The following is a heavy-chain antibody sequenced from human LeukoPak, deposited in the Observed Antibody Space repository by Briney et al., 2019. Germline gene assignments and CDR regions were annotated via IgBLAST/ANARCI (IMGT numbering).Heavy chain of an antibody. D-gene: IGHD3-16*01. CDR3: AREGGILTTSPILDY. V-gene: IGHV3-30*02. CDR2: IRYDGSIK. J-gene: IGHJ4*02. Sequence: GGSLRLSCAASGFTFANYGMHWAGQAPGKGLEWVAFIRYDGSIKYYADSVKGRFTISRDSSKNTLFLQMSSLRTEDTAIYYCAREGGILTTSPILDYWGQGTLVTVSS. CDR1: GFTFANYG.